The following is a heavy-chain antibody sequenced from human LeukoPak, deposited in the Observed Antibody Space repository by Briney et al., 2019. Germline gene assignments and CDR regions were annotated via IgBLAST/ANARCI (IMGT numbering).Heavy chain of an antibody. CDR2: IYYSGST. D-gene: IGHD5-24*01. Sequence: PSETLSLTCAVYGGSFSGYYWSWIRQHPGKGLEWIGYIYYSGSTYYNPSLKSRVTISVDTSKNQFSLKLSSVTAADTAVYYCARVRGQDDYWGQGTLVTVSS. CDR3: ARVRGQDDY. CDR1: GGSFSGYY. J-gene: IGHJ4*02. V-gene: IGHV4-31*11.